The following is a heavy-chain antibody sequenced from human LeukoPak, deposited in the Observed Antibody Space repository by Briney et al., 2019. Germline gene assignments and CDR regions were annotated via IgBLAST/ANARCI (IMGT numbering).Heavy chain of an antibody. J-gene: IGHJ4*02. D-gene: IGHD3-22*01. CDR1: GYTFTGYY. Sequence: ASVKVSCKASGYTFTGYYMHWVRQAPGQGLEWMGWINPNSGGTNYAQKFQGRVTMTRDTSISTAYMELSRLRSDDTAVYYCARSASDHYDSSGYFHFDYWGQGTLVTVSS. CDR3: ARSASDHYDSSGYFHFDY. V-gene: IGHV1-2*02. CDR2: INPNSGGT.